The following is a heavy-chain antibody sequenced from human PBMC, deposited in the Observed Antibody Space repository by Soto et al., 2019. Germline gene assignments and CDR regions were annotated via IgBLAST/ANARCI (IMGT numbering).Heavy chain of an antibody. CDR2: ISGSGVST. CDR1: GFTFSSYA. V-gene: IGHV3-23*01. CDR3: AKYCVYSYGYDAFDI. Sequence: EVQLLESGGGLVQPGGSLRLSCAASGFTFSSYAMSWVRQAPGKGLERVSAISGSGVSTYYADSVKGWFTISRDNSKNTLYLQMNSLRVEDTAVYYCAKYCVYSYGYDAFDIWGQGTMVTVSS. D-gene: IGHD5-18*01. J-gene: IGHJ3*02.